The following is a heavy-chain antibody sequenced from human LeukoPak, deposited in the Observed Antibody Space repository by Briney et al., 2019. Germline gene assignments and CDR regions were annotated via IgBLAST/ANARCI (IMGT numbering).Heavy chain of an antibody. J-gene: IGHJ4*02. D-gene: IGHD5-18*01. Sequence: GRSLRLSCAASGFTFDDYAMHWVRQAPGKGLEWVSGISWNSGSIGYADSVKGRFTISRDNAKNSLYLQMNSLRAEDTALYYCAKDKRRLQLWLNYFDYWGQGTLVTVSS. CDR2: ISWNSGSI. V-gene: IGHV3-9*01. CDR1: GFTFDDYA. CDR3: AKDKRRLQLWLNYFDY.